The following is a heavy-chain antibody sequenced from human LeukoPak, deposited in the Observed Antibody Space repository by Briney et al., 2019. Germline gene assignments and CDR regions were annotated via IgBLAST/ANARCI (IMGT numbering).Heavy chain of an antibody. D-gene: IGHD3-9*01. V-gene: IGHV1-24*01. CDR2: FDPEDGET. CDR1: GYTFTGYY. J-gene: IGHJ4*02. Sequence: ASVKVSCKASGYTFTGYYMHWVRQAPGKGLEWMGGFDPEDGETIYAQKFQGRVTMTEDTSTDTAYMELSSLRSEDTAVYYCATTGVTGYIDDWGQGTLVTVSS. CDR3: ATTGVTGYIDD.